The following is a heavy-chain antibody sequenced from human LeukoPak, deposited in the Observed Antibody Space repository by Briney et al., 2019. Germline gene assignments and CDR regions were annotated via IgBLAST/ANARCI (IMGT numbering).Heavy chain of an antibody. D-gene: IGHD1-26*01. CDR2: ISSSGTTI. J-gene: IGHJ6*02. Sequence: GGSLRLSCAASGFXFSSYEINWVRQAPGKGLEWVSYISSSGTTIYYADSVRGRFTISRDNAKNSLSLQMHSLRAEDTAVYYCAREWYSGSFYYGMDVWGQGTTVTVSS. CDR1: GFXFSSYE. V-gene: IGHV3-48*03. CDR3: AREWYSGSFYYGMDV.